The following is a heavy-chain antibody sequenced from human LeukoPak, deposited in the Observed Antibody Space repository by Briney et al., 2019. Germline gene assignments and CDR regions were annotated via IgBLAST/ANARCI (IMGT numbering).Heavy chain of an antibody. V-gene: IGHV4-59*08. Sequence: SETLSLTCTVSGGSISSYYWSWIRQPPGKGLEWIGYIYYSGSTNYNPSLKSRVTISVDTSKNQFSLKLSSVTAADTAVYYCARRSYFYYFDYWGQGILVTVSS. CDR1: GGSISSYY. D-gene: IGHD3-10*01. J-gene: IGHJ4*02. CDR2: IYYSGST. CDR3: ARRSYFYYFDY.